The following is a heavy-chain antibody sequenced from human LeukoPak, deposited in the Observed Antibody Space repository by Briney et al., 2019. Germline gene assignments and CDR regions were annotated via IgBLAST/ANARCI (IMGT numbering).Heavy chain of an antibody. Sequence: GGSLRLSCVVSGFSFSSHSMNWVRQAPGKGLEWVSFISDSSSYIYYAASVKGRFTISRDNAKNSLFLQMNSLRAEDTAVYYCARDFRWNDVLDSWGHGTVVTVSS. CDR2: ISDSSSYI. CDR1: GFSFSSHS. D-gene: IGHD1-1*01. CDR3: ARDFRWNDVLDS. V-gene: IGHV3-21*01. J-gene: IGHJ5*01.